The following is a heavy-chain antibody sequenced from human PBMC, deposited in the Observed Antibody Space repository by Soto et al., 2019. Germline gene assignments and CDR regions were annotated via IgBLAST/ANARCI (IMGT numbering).Heavy chain of an antibody. CDR3: ARSTQPNTRYYYDSSGYYYGTGLDAFDI. V-gene: IGHV1-3*01. CDR1: GYTFTSYA. Sequence: GASVKVSCKASGYTFTSYAMHWVRQAPGQRLEWMGWINAGNGNTKYSQKFQGRVTITRDTSASTAYMELSSLRSEDTAVYYCARSTQPNTRYYYDSSGYYYGTGLDAFDIWGQGTMVTVSS. CDR2: INAGNGNT. J-gene: IGHJ3*02. D-gene: IGHD3-22*01.